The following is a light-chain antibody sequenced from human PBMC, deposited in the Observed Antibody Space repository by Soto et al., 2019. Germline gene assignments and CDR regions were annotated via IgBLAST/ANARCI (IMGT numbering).Light chain of an antibody. CDR1: QSVATYY. CDR2: GAS. V-gene: IGKV3-20*01. Sequence: EIVLTQSPGTLSLSPGERATLSCRASQSVATYYLGWFQQKAGQAPRLLIYGASSRATGIPDRFSGSGSGTHFTLTISRLEPEGFAVYYCQHYGSSPWTFGQGTKVDIK. J-gene: IGKJ1*01. CDR3: QHYGSSPWT.